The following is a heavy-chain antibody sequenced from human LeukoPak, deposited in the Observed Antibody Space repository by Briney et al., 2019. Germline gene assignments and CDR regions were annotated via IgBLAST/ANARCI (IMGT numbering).Heavy chain of an antibody. CDR2: IYYNEDT. CDR1: GVSIYSSTYY. V-gene: IGHV4-39*01. J-gene: IGHJ3*01. D-gene: IGHD2-15*01. CDR3: ARQLAAGNDGFDV. Sequence: SETLSLTCSVSGVSIYSSTYYWAWIRQPPGKGLEFIGSIYYNEDTFHNPSLKSRLTICVDTSANLFSLRLTSVTAADTATYYCARQLAAGNDGFDVWSQGTVVTVSS.